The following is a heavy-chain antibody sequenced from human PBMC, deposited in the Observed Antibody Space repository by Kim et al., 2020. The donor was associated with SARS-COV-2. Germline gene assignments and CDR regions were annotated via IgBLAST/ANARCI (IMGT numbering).Heavy chain of an antibody. D-gene: IGHD6-13*01. CDR1: GFTFSSYA. CDR2: IYSVGSST. V-gene: IGHV3-23*03. Sequence: GGSLRLSCAASGFTFSSYAMSWVRQAPGKGLEWASVIYSVGSSTYYADPVKGRFTISRDNSKNTLYLQMKSLRAEDTAEYSVAKDKLPIAAAENYSYYG. J-gene: IGHJ6*01. CDR3: AKDKLPIAAAENYSYYG.